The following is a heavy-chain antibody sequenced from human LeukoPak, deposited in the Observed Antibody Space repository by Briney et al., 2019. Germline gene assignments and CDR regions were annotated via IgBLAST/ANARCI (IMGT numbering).Heavy chain of an antibody. CDR2: ISAYNGNT. V-gene: IGHV1-18*01. Sequence: ASVKVSCKASGYTFTSYGISWVRQAPGQGLEWMGWISAYNGNTNYAQKLQGRVTMTTDTSTSTAYMELRSLRSDDTAVYYCARDQRSDFWSGYWGQFDYWGQGTLVTVSS. D-gene: IGHD3-3*01. CDR1: GYTFTSYG. J-gene: IGHJ4*02. CDR3: ARDQRSDFWSGYWGQFDY.